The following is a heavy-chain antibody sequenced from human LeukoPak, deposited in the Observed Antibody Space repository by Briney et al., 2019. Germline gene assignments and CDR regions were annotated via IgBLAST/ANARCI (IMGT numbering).Heavy chain of an antibody. D-gene: IGHD2-2*01. CDR3: AKGVGTLVPSHFDD. V-gene: IGHV3-23*01. CDR1: GFTFSRYA. J-gene: IGHJ4*02. CDR2: ISDSGGST. Sequence: GGSLRLSCAGSGFTFSRYAMTWVRQAPGKGLECVSLISDSGGSTYYADSVKGPFTISRDNSRNTLYLQMNSLRPVDTAVYYCAKGVGTLVPSHFDDWGEGTLVTASS.